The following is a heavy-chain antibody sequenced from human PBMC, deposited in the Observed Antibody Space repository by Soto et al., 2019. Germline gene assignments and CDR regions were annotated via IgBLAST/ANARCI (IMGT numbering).Heavy chain of an antibody. CDR2: ISAYNGNT. V-gene: IGHV1-18*01. D-gene: IGHD6-19*01. J-gene: IGHJ4*02. CDR3: ARGLSGAVAGTNFDY. CDR1: GYTFTSYG. Sequence: ASVKVSCKASGYTFTSYGISWVRQAPGQGLEWMGWISAYNGNTNYAQKLQGRVTMTTDTSTSTAYMELRSLRSDDTAVYYCARGLSGAVAGTNFDYWGQGTLVTVSS.